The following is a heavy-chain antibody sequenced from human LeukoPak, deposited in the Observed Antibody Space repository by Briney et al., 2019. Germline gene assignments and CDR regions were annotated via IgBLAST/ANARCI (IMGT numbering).Heavy chain of an antibody. CDR1: GFTVSSNY. CDR2: INTGGAT. V-gene: IGHV3-53*01. J-gene: IGHJ4*02. D-gene: IGHD5-24*01. Sequence: PGGSLRLSCAASGFTVSSNYMSWVRQAPGKGLEWVSLINTGGATSYADSVKGRFTISRDNSKNTLYLQMDSLRAEDTAVYYCARGGGYTDYWGQGILVTVSS. CDR3: ARGGGYTDY.